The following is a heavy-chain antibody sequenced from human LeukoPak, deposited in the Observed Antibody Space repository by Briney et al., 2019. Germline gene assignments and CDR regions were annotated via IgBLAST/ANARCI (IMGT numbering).Heavy chain of an antibody. V-gene: IGHV3-66*04. D-gene: IGHD1-26*01. CDR3: ARRSSTKFDY. CDR1: GFTFSSYW. J-gene: IGHJ4*02. Sequence: GGSLRLSCAASGFTFSSYWMHWVRQAPGKGLEWVSAISVSGNTYHADSVKGRFTISRDSSKNTLYLQMNRLRAEDAAVYYCARRSSTKFDYWGQGTLVAVSS. CDR2: ISVSGNT.